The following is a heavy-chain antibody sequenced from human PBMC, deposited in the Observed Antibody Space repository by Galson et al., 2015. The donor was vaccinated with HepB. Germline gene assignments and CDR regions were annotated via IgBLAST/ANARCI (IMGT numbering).Heavy chain of an antibody. D-gene: IGHD6-13*01. CDR1: GGSISSSSYY. V-gene: IGHV4-39*01. J-gene: IGHJ5*02. CDR3: ARRIRRGQQLLDP. Sequence: SETLSLTCTVSGGSISSSSYYWGWIRQPPGKGLEWIGSIYYSGSTYYNPSLKSRVTISVDTSKNQFSLKLSSVTAADTAVYYCARRIRRGQQLLDPWGQGTLVTVSS. CDR2: IYYSGST.